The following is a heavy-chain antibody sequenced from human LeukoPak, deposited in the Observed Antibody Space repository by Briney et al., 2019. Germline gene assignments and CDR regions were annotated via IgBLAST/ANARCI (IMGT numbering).Heavy chain of an antibody. CDR1: GFTFSSYA. J-gene: IGHJ4*02. CDR3: AKYSGSYYYPPNWDS. Sequence: GRSLRLSCAASGFTFSSYAMHWVRQAPGKGLEWVAVISYDGSNKYYADSVKGRFTISRDNSKNTLYLQMNSLRAEDTAVYFCAKYSGSYYYPPNWDSWGQGTLVTVSS. D-gene: IGHD1-26*01. V-gene: IGHV3-30-3*01. CDR2: ISYDGSNK.